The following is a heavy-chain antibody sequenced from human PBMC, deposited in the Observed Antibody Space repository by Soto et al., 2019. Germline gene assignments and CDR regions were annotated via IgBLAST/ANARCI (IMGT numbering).Heavy chain of an antibody. V-gene: IGHV1-69*02. CDR3: ATSYGSGYRAFDY. D-gene: IGHD3-10*01. CDR1: GATFAFYS. CDR2: INPILSMS. Sequence: QVQLVQSGAEVKRPGSSVKVSCKASGATFAFYSINWVRQAPGLGLEWMGRINPILSMSNYAQRFQGRVTMTADKSTSTAYMVLNSLRCEDTAIYYCATSYGSGYRAFDYWGQGALVTVSS. J-gene: IGHJ4*02.